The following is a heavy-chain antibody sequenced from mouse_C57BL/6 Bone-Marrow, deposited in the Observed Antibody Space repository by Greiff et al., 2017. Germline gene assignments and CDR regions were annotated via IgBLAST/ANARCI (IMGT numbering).Heavy chain of an antibody. V-gene: IGHV5-9-1*02. J-gene: IGHJ1*03. CDR1: GFTFSSYA. D-gene: IGHD2-4*01. Sequence: DVQLVESGEGLVKPGGSLKLSCAASGFTFSSYAMSWVRQTPEKRLEWVAYISSGGDYIYYADTVKGRFTISRDNARNTLYLQMSRLKSEDTAMYYCTRADYYWYFEVWGTGTTVTVSS. CDR3: TRADYYWYFEV. CDR2: ISSGGDYI.